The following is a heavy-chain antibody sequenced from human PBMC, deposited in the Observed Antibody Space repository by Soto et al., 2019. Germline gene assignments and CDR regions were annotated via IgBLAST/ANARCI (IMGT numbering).Heavy chain of an antibody. J-gene: IGHJ5*02. D-gene: IGHD1-7*01. CDR1: GFTFSNAW. CDR3: ARDPIKYITGTTNNWFDP. Sequence: GGSLRLSCAASGFTFSNAWMNWVRQAPGKGLEWVGRIKSKTDGGTTDYAAPVKGRFTISRDDSKNTLYLQMNSLKTEDTAVYYCARDPIKYITGTTNNWFDPWGQGTLVTVPQ. CDR2: IKSKTDGGTT. V-gene: IGHV3-15*07.